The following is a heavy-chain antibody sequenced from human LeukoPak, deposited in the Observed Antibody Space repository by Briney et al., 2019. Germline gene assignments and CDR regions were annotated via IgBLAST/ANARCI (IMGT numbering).Heavy chain of an antibody. CDR1: GASINSGSNY. CDR3: ARPEGYGLVGI. CDR2: IYSSGST. V-gene: IGHV4-39*07. D-gene: IGHD3-3*01. J-gene: IGHJ3*02. Sequence: SETLSLTCRVSGASINSGSNYWGWIRQPPGKTLEWIGSIYSSGSTYYNPSLKSRVIIMIDTPKNHFSLTLSSVTAADTAVYYCARPEGYGLVGIWGQGTMVTVSS.